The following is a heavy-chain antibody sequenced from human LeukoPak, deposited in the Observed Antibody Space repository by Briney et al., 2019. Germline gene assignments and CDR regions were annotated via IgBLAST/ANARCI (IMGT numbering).Heavy chain of an antibody. J-gene: IGHJ4*02. CDR2: IYYSGST. V-gene: IGHV4-39*01. CDR3: ARQTGSGLFILP. Sequence: SETLSLTCTVSGGSIIGNRYYFGWIRQPPGKGLEWIGSIYYSGSTYYNPSLKNRVTISVDTSKNQFSLRLTSVTAADTAVYYCARQTGSGLFILPGGQGTLVTVSS. D-gene: IGHD3/OR15-3a*01. CDR1: GGSIIGNRYY.